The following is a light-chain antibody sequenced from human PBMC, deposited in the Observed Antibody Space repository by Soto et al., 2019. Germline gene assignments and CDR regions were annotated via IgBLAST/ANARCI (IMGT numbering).Light chain of an antibody. CDR1: NIGSKS. CDR3: HTSDSSTYHNV. J-gene: IGLJ1*01. V-gene: IGLV3-21*02. Sequence: SYELTQPPSVSVAPGQTARITCGGNNIGSKSVHWNXQKPGQAPVLVVYDDCDRPSGMPDLFSRSNSGGTATLIISRVEAGHEADYYSHTSDSSTYHNVFGPGTKATGL. CDR2: DDC.